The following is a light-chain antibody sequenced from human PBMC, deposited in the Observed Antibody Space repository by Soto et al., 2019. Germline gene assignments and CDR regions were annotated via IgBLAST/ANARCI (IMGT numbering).Light chain of an antibody. CDR2: EVV. J-gene: IGLJ1*01. Sequence: QSVLTQPPSASGSPGQSISISCTGTKNGIGVYVSVSWYQHHPGKAPRLLIYEVVQRPSGVPDRFSGSKSGNTASLTVSGLQVADEADYFCKSYAGSNTYVVGSGTKVTVL. CDR1: KNGIGVYVS. V-gene: IGLV2-8*01. CDR3: KSYAGSNTYV.